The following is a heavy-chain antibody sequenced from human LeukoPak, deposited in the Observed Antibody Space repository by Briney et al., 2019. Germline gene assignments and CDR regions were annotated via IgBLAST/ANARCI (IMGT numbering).Heavy chain of an antibody. CDR2: IKQDGSEK. D-gene: IGHD3-10*01. CDR3: ARDHYGSGSYYYYGMDV. Sequence: GGSLRLSCAASGFTFSSYWMSWVRQAPGKGLECVANIKQDGSEKYYVDSVKGRFTISRDNAKNSLYLQMNSLRAEDTAVYYCARDHYGSGSYYYYGMDVWGKGTTVTVSS. CDR1: GFTFSSYW. V-gene: IGHV3-7*03. J-gene: IGHJ6*04.